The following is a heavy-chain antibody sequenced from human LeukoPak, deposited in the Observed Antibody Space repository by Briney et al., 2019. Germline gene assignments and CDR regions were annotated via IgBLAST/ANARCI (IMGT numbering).Heavy chain of an antibody. Sequence: GGSLRLSCAASGFTFSSYWMSWVRQAPGKGLEWVANIKQDGSKTYYVDSVKGRFTISRDNAENSLYLQMNSLRAEDTAVYYCARDSEYFDWSTFDYWGQGTLVTVSS. CDR1: GFTFSSYW. V-gene: IGHV3-7*01. D-gene: IGHD3-9*01. CDR2: IKQDGSKT. CDR3: ARDSEYFDWSTFDY. J-gene: IGHJ4*02.